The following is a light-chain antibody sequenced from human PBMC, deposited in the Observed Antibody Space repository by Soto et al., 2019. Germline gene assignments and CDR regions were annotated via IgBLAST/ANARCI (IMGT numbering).Light chain of an antibody. V-gene: IGKV3-20*01. J-gene: IGKJ2*01. CDR2: GAS. Sequence: EIVLTQSPGTLSLSPGERATLSCRASQSVSNTYLARYQHKPGQAPRLLIYGASDRATGIPDRFSGRGSVTDFTLTISSLEPEDFALYDCQQYGTSPVTFGQGTKLEIK. CDR3: QQYGTSPVT. CDR1: QSVSNTY.